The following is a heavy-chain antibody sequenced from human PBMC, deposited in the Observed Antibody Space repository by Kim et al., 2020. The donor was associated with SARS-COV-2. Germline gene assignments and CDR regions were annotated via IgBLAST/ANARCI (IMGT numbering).Heavy chain of an antibody. CDR2: ISYDGSNK. CDR3: AKESGSGSYYAWTYYYYGIDV. Sequence: GGSLRLSCAVSGFTFSSYGMHWVRQAPGKGLEWVAVISYDGSNKYYADSVKGRFTISRDNSKNTLYLQMNSLRAEDTAVYYCAKESGSGSYYAWTYYYYGIDVWGQGTTVTVSS. J-gene: IGHJ6*02. V-gene: IGHV3-30*18. D-gene: IGHD3-10*01. CDR1: GFTFSSYG.